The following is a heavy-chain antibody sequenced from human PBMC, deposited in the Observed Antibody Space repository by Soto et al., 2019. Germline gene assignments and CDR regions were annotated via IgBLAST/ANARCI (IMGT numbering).Heavy chain of an antibody. CDR2: IIPIFGTA. J-gene: IGHJ6*02. D-gene: IGHD2-2*01. CDR1: GGTFSSYA. V-gene: IGHV1-69*06. CDR3: ARAPASDCSSTSCYLSRPSGYYYYGMDV. Sequence: QVQLVQSGAEVKKPGSSVKVSCKASGGTFSSYAISWVRQAPGQGLEWMGGIIPIFGTANYAQKFQGRVTITAEKSTSTAYMGLSSLRSEDTAVYYCARAPASDCSSTSCYLSRPSGYYYYGMDVWGQGTTVTVSS.